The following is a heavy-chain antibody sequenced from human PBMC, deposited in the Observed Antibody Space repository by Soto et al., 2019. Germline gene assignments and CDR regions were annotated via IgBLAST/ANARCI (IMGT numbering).Heavy chain of an antibody. J-gene: IGHJ4*02. Sequence: QVQLQESGPGLVKPSETLSLTCSGSGGSIISHYWSWIRQPPGKGLEWIGYIHYSGSTDYNPSLKSRLTISVDTSKNQFSLKLSSVTAADTAEYYCARRGWSFDYWGQGTLVTVSS. D-gene: IGHD2-15*01. CDR3: ARRGWSFDY. V-gene: IGHV4-59*11. CDR2: IHYSGST. CDR1: GGSIISHY.